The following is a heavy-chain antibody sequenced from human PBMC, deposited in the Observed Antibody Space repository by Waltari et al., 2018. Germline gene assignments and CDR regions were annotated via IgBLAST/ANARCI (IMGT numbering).Heavy chain of an antibody. CDR1: GGSFSGYY. Sequence: QVQLQQWGAGLLKPSETLSLTCAVYGGSFSGYYWSWIRQPPGKGLEWIGEINHSGSTNYNPSLKSRVTISVDTSKNQFSLKLSSVTAADTAVYYCARGRTYYYGSGSYSGGFDYWGQGTLVTVSS. J-gene: IGHJ4*02. CDR2: INHSGST. CDR3: ARGRTYYYGSGSYSGGFDY. D-gene: IGHD3-10*01. V-gene: IGHV4-34*01.